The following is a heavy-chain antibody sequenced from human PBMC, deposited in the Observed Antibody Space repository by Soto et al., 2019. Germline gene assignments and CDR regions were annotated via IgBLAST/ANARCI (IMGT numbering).Heavy chain of an antibody. Sequence: GGSLRLSCAASGFTFSSYWMSWVRQAPGKGLEWVAAIRGGGGGTYYADSVKGGFTISRDNAKNTLYLQMNSLRAEDTAVYYCAKARVVRGVDFDYWGQGTLVTVSS. CDR3: AKARVVRGVDFDY. D-gene: IGHD3-10*01. V-gene: IGHV3-23*01. CDR2: IRGGGGGT. CDR1: GFTFSSYW. J-gene: IGHJ4*02.